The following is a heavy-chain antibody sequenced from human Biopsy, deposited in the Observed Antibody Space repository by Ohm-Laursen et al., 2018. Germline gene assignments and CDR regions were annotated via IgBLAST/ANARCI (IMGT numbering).Heavy chain of an antibody. D-gene: IGHD5-18*01. CDR3: AKDRYNYPPIGGFSLDV. CDR2: IFHDGSNR. Sequence: SLRLSRTACGFTFNNYGQHRVRPAPRKALAWVAFIFHDGSNRYYADSVKGRFSISRDNSRDTLYLQMSSLRAEDTAVYYCAKDRYNYPPIGGFSLDVWGQGTTVTVSS. J-gene: IGHJ6*02. V-gene: IGHV3-30*18. CDR1: GFTFNNYG.